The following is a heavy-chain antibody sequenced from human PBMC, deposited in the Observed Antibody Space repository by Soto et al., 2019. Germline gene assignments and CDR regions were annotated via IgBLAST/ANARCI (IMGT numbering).Heavy chain of an antibody. Sequence: QVQLVQSGAEVKKPGSSVKVSCKASGGIFSSYTISWVRQAPGQGLEWMGRIIPILGIANYAQKFQGRVTITADKSTSTAYMELSSLRSEDTAVYYCARVQVAGTYYYYGMDVWGQGTTVTVSS. CDR1: GGIFSSYT. CDR2: IIPILGIA. CDR3: ARVQVAGTYYYYGMDV. J-gene: IGHJ6*02. V-gene: IGHV1-69*02. D-gene: IGHD6-19*01.